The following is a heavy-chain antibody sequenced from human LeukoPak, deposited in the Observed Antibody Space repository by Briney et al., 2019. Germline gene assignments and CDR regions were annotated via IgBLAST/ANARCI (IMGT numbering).Heavy chain of an antibody. CDR2: IGGDGTT. D-gene: IGHD4-11*01. CDR1: GFTFSNCG. Sequence: PGGSLRLSCATSGFTFSNCGMSWVRQAPGKGLQWLSVIGGDGTTYYADSVKGRFTISRDNAKNSVYLQMNSLRAEDTAVYYCAKSHDYDYWGQGTLVTVSS. V-gene: IGHV3-23*01. CDR3: AKSHDYDY. J-gene: IGHJ4*02.